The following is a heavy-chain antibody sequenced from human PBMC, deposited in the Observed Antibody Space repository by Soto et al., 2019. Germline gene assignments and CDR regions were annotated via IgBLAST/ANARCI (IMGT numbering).Heavy chain of an antibody. Sequence: PGEALKISCKGSGYSFTSYWIGWVRQMPGKGLEWMGIIYPGDSDTRYSPSFQGQVTISADKSISTAYLQWSSLKASDTAMYYCARAGLSPFYYYYYGMDVWGQGTTVTVSS. J-gene: IGHJ6*01. CDR3: ARAGLSPFYYYYYGMDV. D-gene: IGHD3-16*02. CDR1: GYSFTSYW. V-gene: IGHV5-51*01. CDR2: IYPGDSDT.